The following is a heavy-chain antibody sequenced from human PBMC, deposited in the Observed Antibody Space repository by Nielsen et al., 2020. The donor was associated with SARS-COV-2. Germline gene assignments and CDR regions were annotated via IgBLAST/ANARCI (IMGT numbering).Heavy chain of an antibody. D-gene: IGHD4-11*01. J-gene: IGHJ4*02. CDR1: GFTFSSFH. CDR3: ARDAAYSRFDY. Sequence: GESLKISCAASGFTFSSFHMHWVRQAPGKGLVWVSRITNDERGTTYADSVKGRFTISRDNAGKSLYLQMNSLRAEDTAVYYCARDAAYSRFDYWGQGTLVTVSS. V-gene: IGHV3-74*01. CDR2: ITNDERGT.